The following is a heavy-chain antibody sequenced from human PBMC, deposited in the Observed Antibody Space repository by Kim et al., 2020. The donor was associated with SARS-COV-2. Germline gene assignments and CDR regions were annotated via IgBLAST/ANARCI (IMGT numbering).Heavy chain of an antibody. V-gene: IGHV3-21*01. J-gene: IGHJ4*02. Sequence: VKGRFTISRDNAKNSLYLQMNSLGDEDTAVYYCAREGGQGSIAAAGTFDYWGQGTLVTVSS. CDR3: AREGGQGSIAAAGTFDY. D-gene: IGHD6-13*01.